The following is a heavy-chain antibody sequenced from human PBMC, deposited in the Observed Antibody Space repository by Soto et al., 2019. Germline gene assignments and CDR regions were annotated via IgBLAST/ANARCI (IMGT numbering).Heavy chain of an antibody. CDR3: ARGGSYSSSWYGDYYYYGMDV. CDR2: ISYDGSNK. V-gene: IGHV3-30-3*01. D-gene: IGHD6-13*01. CDR1: GFTFSSYA. J-gene: IGHJ6*02. Sequence: GGSLRLSCAASGFTFSSYAMHWVRQAPGKGLEWVAVISYDGSNKYYADSVKGRFTISRDNSKNTLYLQMNSLRAEDTAVYYCARGGSYSSSWYGDYYYYGMDVWGQGTTVTVSS.